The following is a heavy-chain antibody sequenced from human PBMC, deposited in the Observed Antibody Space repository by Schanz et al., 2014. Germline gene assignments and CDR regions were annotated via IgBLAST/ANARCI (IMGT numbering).Heavy chain of an antibody. D-gene: IGHD2-15*01. J-gene: IGHJ6*02. CDR1: GFTFSTYA. V-gene: IGHV3-23*01. CDR2: FIVDSGNT. Sequence: DVQLLESGGGLVQPGGSLRLSCAASGFTFSTYAMSWVRQAPGKGLEWVSGFIVDSGNTYYAGSVKGRFTISRDNSENTLYLQMNSLSADDTAVFYCAKGMGYCSGGTCYDYYYYGLDVWGQGTTVTVSS. CDR3: AKGMGYCSGGTCYDYYYYGLDV.